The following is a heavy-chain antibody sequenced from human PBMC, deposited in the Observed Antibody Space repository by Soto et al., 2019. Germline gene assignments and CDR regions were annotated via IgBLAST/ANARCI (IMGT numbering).Heavy chain of an antibody. V-gene: IGHV4-31*03. J-gene: IGHJ4*02. CDR2: IYYSGST. Sequence: PSETLSLTCTVSGGSISSGGYYWSWIRQHPGKGLEWIGYIYYSGSTYYNPSLKSRVTISVDTSKNQFSLKLSSVTAADTAVYYCARAARYCSSTSCYAPLYYFDYWGQGTLVTVSS. CDR1: GGSISSGGYY. D-gene: IGHD2-2*01. CDR3: ARAARYCSSTSCYAPLYYFDY.